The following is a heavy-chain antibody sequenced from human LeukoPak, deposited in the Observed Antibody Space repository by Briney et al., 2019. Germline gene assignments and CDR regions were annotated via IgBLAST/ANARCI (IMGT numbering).Heavy chain of an antibody. Sequence: GGSLRLSCAASGFTFSSYWMSWVRQAPGKGLKRVANIKQDGSEKYYVDSVKGRFTISRDNAKNSLYLQMNSLRAEDTAVYYCARDEYYDFWSGYFDYYGMDVWGQGTTVTVSS. CDR1: GFTFSSYW. CDR2: IKQDGSEK. V-gene: IGHV3-7*01. CDR3: ARDEYYDFWSGYFDYYGMDV. D-gene: IGHD3-3*01. J-gene: IGHJ6*02.